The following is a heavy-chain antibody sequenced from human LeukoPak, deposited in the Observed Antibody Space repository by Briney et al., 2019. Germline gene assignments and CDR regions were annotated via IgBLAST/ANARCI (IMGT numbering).Heavy chain of an antibody. D-gene: IGHD3-22*01. CDR3: AKGPNPYYYDSSGYYWGMGY. CDR1: GFTFSSYG. V-gene: IGHV3-30*02. CDR2: IRYYGSNK. Sequence: GGSLRLSCAASGFTFSSYGMHWVRQAPGKGLEWVAFIRYYGSNKYYADSVKGRFTISRDNSKNTLYLQMNSLRAEDTAVYYCAKGPNPYYYDSSGYYWGMGYWGQGTLVTVSS. J-gene: IGHJ4*02.